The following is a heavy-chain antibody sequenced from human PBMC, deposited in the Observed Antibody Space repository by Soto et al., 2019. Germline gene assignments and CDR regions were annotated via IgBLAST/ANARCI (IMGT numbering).Heavy chain of an antibody. J-gene: IGHJ6*02. D-gene: IGHD3-9*01. CDR2: ISWDGGST. Sequence: GGSLRLSCAASGFTFDDYTMHWVRQAPGKGLEWVSLISWDGGSTYYADSVKGRFTISRDNSKNSLYLQMNSLRTEDTALYYCAKDIVANYDILTGYPIPYYYYGMDVWGQGTTVTVSS. V-gene: IGHV3-43*01. CDR3: AKDIVANYDILTGYPIPYYYYGMDV. CDR1: GFTFDDYT.